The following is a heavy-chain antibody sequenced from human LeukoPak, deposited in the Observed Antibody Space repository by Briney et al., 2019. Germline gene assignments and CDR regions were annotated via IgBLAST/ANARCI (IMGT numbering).Heavy chain of an antibody. D-gene: IGHD3-22*01. CDR1: GFTFSSYS. CDR2: ISSSSSTI. CDR3: ARVRDLVVAA. Sequence: GSLRLSCAASGFTFSSYSRNWVRQAPGKGLEWVSYISSSSSTIYYADSVKGRFTISRDNAKNSLYLQMNSLRAEDTAVYYCARVRDLVVAAWGQGTLVTVSS. V-gene: IGHV3-48*01. J-gene: IGHJ5*02.